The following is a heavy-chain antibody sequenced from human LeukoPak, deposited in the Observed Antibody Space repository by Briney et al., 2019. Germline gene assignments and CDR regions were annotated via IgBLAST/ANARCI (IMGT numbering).Heavy chain of an antibody. V-gene: IGHV1-69*05. CDR3: ASEGYSGYDSNY. CDR2: IIPIFGTE. D-gene: IGHD5-12*01. CDR1: GGTFSSYA. Sequence: ASVKVSCKASGGTFSSYAISRVRQAPGQGLEWMGRIIPIFGTEKYAQKFQGRVTITTDESTRTAYMELSSRGSEDTAVYYCASEGYSGYDSNYWGQGTLVTVSS. J-gene: IGHJ4*02.